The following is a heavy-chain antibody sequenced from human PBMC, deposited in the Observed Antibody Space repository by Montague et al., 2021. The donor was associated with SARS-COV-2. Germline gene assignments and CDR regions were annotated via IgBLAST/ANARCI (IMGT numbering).Heavy chain of an antibody. V-gene: IGHV2-70*11. Sequence: PALVKPTQTLTLTCTFSGFSLSTSGMCVSWIRQPPGKALGWLARIDWDDDKYYSTSLKTRPTISKDTSKNQVVLTMTNMDPVDTATYYCARASPAWLDYWGQGTLVTVSS. D-gene: IGHD5-24*01. CDR2: IDWDDDK. CDR3: ARASPAWLDY. CDR1: GFSLSTSGMC. J-gene: IGHJ4*02.